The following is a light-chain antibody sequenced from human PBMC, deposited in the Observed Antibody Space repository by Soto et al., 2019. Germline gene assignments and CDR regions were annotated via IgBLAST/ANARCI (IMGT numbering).Light chain of an antibody. CDR3: QQSNNWPYT. J-gene: IGKJ2*01. Sequence: EILMTQSPATLSVSPGERATLSCRASQSVSHNLAWYQQKPGQAPRLLFYGASTRAIGIPARFSGSGSGTDFTLTINSLQSEDFAVYYCQQSNNWPYTFGQGTKLEI. CDR2: GAS. CDR1: QSVSHN. V-gene: IGKV3-15*01.